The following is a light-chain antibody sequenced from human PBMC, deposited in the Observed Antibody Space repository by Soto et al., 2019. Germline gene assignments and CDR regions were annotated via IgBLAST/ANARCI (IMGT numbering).Light chain of an antibody. CDR3: SSYGGSNNLI. CDR1: SSDVGGYNY. V-gene: IGLV2-8*01. J-gene: IGLJ2*01. CDR2: EVN. Sequence: QSVLTQPPSASGSPGQSVTISCTGTSSDVGGYNYVSWYQQHPGKVPKLMIYEVNKRPSGVPDRFSGSKSGNTASLTVSGLQAEDEADYYCSSYGGSNNLIFGGGTKLIVL.